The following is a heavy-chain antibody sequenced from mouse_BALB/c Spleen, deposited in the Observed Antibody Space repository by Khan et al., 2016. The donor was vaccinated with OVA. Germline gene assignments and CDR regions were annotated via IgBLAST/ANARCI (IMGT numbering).Heavy chain of an antibody. CDR2: IWAGGST. CDR3: ASAFYNGAWFAY. CDR1: GFSLSNYG. D-gene: IGHD1-3*01. J-gene: IGHJ3*01. V-gene: IGHV2-9*02. Sequence: VQLQESGPGLVAPSQTLSITCTVAGFSLSNYGVHWVRQSPGKGLEWLGVIWAGGSTNHNSALMSRLSISKDNSKSQVFLKMNSLQTDDTAMYYCASAFYNGAWFAYWGQGTLVTVSA.